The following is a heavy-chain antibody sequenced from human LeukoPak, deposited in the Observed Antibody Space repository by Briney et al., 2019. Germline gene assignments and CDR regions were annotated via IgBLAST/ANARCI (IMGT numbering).Heavy chain of an antibody. CDR1: GYTFTSYG. CDR2: MNPNSGNT. J-gene: IGHJ4*02. CDR3: ARGYYGSGSYYHEYYFDY. D-gene: IGHD3-10*01. V-gene: IGHV1-8*03. Sequence: ASVKVSCSSSGYTFTSYGINWVRQATGQGLEWMGWMNPNSGNTGYAQKFQGRVTITRNTSISTAYMELSSLRSEDMAVYYCARGYYGSGSYYHEYYFDYWGQGTLVTVSS.